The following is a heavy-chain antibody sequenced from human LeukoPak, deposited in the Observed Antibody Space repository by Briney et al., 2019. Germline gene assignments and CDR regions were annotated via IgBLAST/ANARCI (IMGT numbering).Heavy chain of an antibody. J-gene: IGHJ4*02. V-gene: IGHV1-69*13. CDR3: ARLMYSSSYADY. CDR1: GGTFIRYA. CDR2: IIPIFGTA. Sequence: ASVKVSCKASGGTFIRYAISWVRQAPGQGLEWMGGIIPIFGTANYAQKFQGRVTITADESTSTAYMELSGLRSEDAAVYYCARLMYSSSYADYWGQGTLVTVSS. D-gene: IGHD6-6*01.